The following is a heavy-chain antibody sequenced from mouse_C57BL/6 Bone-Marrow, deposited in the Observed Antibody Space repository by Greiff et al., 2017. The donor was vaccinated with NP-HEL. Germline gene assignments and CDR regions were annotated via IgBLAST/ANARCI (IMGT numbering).Heavy chain of an antibody. CDR3: ARSSYYGSSPHWYFDV. CDR2: IWTGGGT. V-gene: IGHV2-9-1*01. D-gene: IGHD1-1*01. Sequence: VKLVESGPGLVAPSQSLSITCTVSGFSLTSYAISWVRQPPGKGLEWLGGIWTGGGTNYNSALKSRLSISKDNSKSQVFLKMNSLQTDDTARYYCARSSYYGSSPHWYFDVWGTGTTVTVSS. CDR1: GFSLTSYA. J-gene: IGHJ1*03.